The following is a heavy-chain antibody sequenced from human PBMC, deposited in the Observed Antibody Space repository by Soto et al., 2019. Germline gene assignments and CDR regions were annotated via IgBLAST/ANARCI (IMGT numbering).Heavy chain of an antibody. CDR2: ISGSGGST. D-gene: IGHD2-21*02. J-gene: IGHJ4*02. V-gene: IGHV3-23*01. CDR3: AKDPLAYCGGDCYSPPAARYFDY. Sequence: GGSLRLSCAASGFTFSSYAMSWVRQAPGKGLEWVSAISGSGGSTYYADSVKGRFTISRDNSKNTLYLQMNSLRAEDTAVYYCAKDPLAYCGGDCYSPPAARYFDYWGQGTLVTVSS. CDR1: GFTFSSYA.